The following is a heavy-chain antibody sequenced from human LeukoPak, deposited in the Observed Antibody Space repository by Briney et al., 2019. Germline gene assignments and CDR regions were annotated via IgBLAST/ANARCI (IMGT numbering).Heavy chain of an antibody. V-gene: IGHV1-8*02. CDR3: ARTHYYDSSGDNWFDP. CDR2: MNPNSGHT. J-gene: IGHJ5*02. D-gene: IGHD3-22*01. Sequence: GASVKVSCKASLYTFTSYDINWVRQATGQGLEWVGWMNPNSGHTGYAQKFQGRVTMTRDTSMTTAYMELSSLRSEDTAVYYCARTHYYDSSGDNWFDPWGQGTLVTVSS. CDR1: LYTFTSYD.